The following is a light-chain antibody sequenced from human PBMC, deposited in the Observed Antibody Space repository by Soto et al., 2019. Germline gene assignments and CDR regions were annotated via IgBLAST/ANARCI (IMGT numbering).Light chain of an antibody. J-gene: IGKJ5*01. CDR2: DAS. V-gene: IGKV3-11*01. Sequence: EIVLTQSPATLSLSPGERATLSCRASQSVSSNLAWYQQKPGQAPRLLIYDASNRATGIPARFSGSGSGTDFTFIISSLEPEDFAVYYCQRGDTFGQGTRLEIK. CDR1: QSVSSN. CDR3: QRGDT.